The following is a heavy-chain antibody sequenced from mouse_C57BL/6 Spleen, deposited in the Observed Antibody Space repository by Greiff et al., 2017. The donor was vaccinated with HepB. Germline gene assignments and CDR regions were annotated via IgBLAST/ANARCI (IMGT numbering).Heavy chain of an antibody. CDR2: IYPGDGDT. CDR1: GYAFSSYW. J-gene: IGHJ1*03. CDR3: ARMVWLRRDFDV. Sequence: QVQLQQSGAELVKPGASVKISCKASGYAFSSYWMNWVKQRPGKGLEWIGQIYPGDGDTNYNGKFKGKATLTADKSSSTAYMQLSSLTSEDSAVYFCARMVWLRRDFDVWGTGTTVTVSS. D-gene: IGHD2-2*01. V-gene: IGHV1-80*01.